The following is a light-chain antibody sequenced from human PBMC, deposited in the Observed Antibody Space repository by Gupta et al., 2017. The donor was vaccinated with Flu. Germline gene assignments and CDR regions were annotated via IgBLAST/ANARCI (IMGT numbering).Light chain of an antibody. CDR1: HSISTY. CDR3: QQSYGTRWT. Sequence: PSSLSASVGDRVTITCRASHSISTYLNWYQQKPGKTPKLLIYTASSLQRGVPSRFSGTGSGTDFTLTINSLQPEDFATYYCQQSYGTRWTFGQGTKVE. J-gene: IGKJ1*01. V-gene: IGKV1-39*01. CDR2: TAS.